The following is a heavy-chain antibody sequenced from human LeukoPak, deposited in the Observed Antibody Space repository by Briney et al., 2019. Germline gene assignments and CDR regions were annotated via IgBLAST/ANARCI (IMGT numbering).Heavy chain of an antibody. CDR1: GGTFSSYA. D-gene: IGHD5-24*01. V-gene: IGHV1-69*13. CDR3: ASESERWLQSYDAFDI. Sequence: SVKVSCXASGGTFSSYAISWVRRAPGQGLEWMGGIIPIFGTANYAQKFQGRVTITADESTSTAYMELSSLRSEDTAVYYCASESERWLQSYDAFDIWGQGTMVTVSS. CDR2: IIPIFGTA. J-gene: IGHJ3*02.